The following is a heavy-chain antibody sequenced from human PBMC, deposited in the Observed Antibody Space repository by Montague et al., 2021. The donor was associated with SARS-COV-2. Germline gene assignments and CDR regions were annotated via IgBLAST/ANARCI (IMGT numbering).Heavy chain of an antibody. D-gene: IGHD3-9*01. V-gene: IGHV6-1*01. CDR3: ASSGITLTGLDAFDI. Sequence: FAISGDSVSSKSVAWNWIRQSPSRGLEWLGRTYYRSKWDSDYAEXXKGRLVITPDTSKNQVSLQLNSVIPEDTAVYFCASSGITLTGLDAFDIWGQGTMVTVSS. CDR1: GDSVSSKSVA. CDR2: TYYRSKWDS. J-gene: IGHJ3*02.